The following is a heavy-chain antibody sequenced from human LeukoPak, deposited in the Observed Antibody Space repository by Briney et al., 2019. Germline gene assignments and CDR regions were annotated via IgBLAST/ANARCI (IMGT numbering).Heavy chain of an antibody. Sequence: PGGSLRLSCAASGFTFSDYFMSWLRQVPGKGLEWVSYISSSSSYTNYADSVKGRFTISRDNAKNSLYLQMNSLRVEDTAVYYCARATKWELGDFDYWGQGTLVTVSS. D-gene: IGHD1-26*01. CDR2: ISSSSSYT. V-gene: IGHV3-11*06. J-gene: IGHJ4*02. CDR1: GFTFSDYF. CDR3: ARATKWELGDFDY.